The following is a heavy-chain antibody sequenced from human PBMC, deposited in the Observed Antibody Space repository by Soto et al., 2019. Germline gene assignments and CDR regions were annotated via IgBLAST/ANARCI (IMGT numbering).Heavy chain of an antibody. D-gene: IGHD3-10*01. CDR2: IYYSGST. Sequence: QVQLQESGPGLVKPSQTLSLTCTVSGGSISSGGYYWSWIRQHPGKGLEWIGYIYYSGSTYYNPSLKSRGTRAVDTSKNQFPRKLSSVTAADTAVYYCARGVTMVRGVIHTPYFDYWGQGTLVTVSS. CDR3: ARGVTMVRGVIHTPYFDY. J-gene: IGHJ4*02. CDR1: GGSISSGGYY. V-gene: IGHV4-31*03.